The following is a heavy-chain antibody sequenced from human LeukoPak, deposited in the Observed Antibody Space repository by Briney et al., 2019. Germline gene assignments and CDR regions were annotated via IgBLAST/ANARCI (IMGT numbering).Heavy chain of an antibody. Sequence: SETLSLTCTVSGGSISSGSDYWRWIRQPAGKGLEWIGRIYTSGSTNYNPSLKSRVTISVDTSKNQFSLKLSSVTAADTAVYYCARVTGGDSNWFDLWGQGTLVTVSS. D-gene: IGHD2-21*02. CDR3: ARVTGGDSNWFDL. V-gene: IGHV4-61*02. CDR2: IYTSGST. J-gene: IGHJ5*02. CDR1: GGSISSGSDY.